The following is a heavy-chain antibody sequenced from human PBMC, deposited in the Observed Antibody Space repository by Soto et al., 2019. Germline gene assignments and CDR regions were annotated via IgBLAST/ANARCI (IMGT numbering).Heavy chain of an antibody. CDR1: GGSISSSSYY. D-gene: IGHD3-10*01. Sequence: QLQLQESGPGLVKPSETLSLTCTVSGGSISSSSYYWGWIRQPPGKGLEWIGSIYYSGSTYYNPSXXXXXXXXXDXXXXXXXXXXXXXXXXXXXXXXXXXRXSGSYSDYWGQGTLVTVSS. CDR3: XXRXSGSYSDY. CDR2: IYYSGST. J-gene: IGHJ4*02. V-gene: IGHV4-39*01.